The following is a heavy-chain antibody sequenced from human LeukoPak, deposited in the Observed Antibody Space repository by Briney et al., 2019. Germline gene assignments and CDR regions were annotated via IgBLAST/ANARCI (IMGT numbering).Heavy chain of an antibody. Sequence: PSETLSLTCTVSGGSISSYYWSWIRQPPGKGLEWIGYIYYSGSTNYNPSLKSRVTISVDTSKNQFSLKLSSVTAADTAVYCCASFDFWSGYSSWGQGTLVTVSS. CDR1: GGSISSYY. J-gene: IGHJ4*02. D-gene: IGHD3-3*01. CDR2: IYYSGST. CDR3: ASFDFWSGYSS. V-gene: IGHV4-59*01.